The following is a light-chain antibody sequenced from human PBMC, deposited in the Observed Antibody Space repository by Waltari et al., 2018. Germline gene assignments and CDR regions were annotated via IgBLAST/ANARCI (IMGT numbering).Light chain of an antibody. CDR1: SSNIGRDY. CDR3: AAWDDSLSGWV. V-gene: IGLV1-47*01. J-gene: IGLJ3*02. CDR2: RNN. Sequence: QSVLTQPPSASGTPGQRVIISRSGSSSNIGRDYVYWYQPPPGPAPKLLIDRNNHRPSGVPDRFSGSKSGTSASLAISGLRSGDEADYYCAAWDDSLSGWVFGGGTKLTVL.